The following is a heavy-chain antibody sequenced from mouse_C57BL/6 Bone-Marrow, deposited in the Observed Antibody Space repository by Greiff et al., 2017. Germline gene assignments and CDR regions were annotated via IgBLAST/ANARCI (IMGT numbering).Heavy chain of an antibody. Sequence: QVQLQQSGPGLVQPSQSLSITCTVSGFSLTSYGVHWVRQSPGKGLEWLGVIWRGGSTDYNAAFISRLSISKDNSKSQVFFKMNSRQADDAAIDYCARNDYGSSYNWFDYWGQGTLVTVSA. CDR1: GFSLTSYG. J-gene: IGHJ3*01. CDR3: ARNDYGSSYNWFDY. D-gene: IGHD1-1*01. V-gene: IGHV2-2*01. CDR2: IWRGGST.